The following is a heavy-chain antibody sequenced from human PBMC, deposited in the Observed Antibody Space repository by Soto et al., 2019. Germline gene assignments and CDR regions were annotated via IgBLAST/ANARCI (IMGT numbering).Heavy chain of an antibody. CDR2: IYSGGST. CDR3: ARSSNYIAAAGKGFDY. D-gene: IGHD6-13*01. Sequence: GGSLRLSCAASGFTVSSNYMSWVRQAPGKGLEWVSVIYSGGSTYYADSVKGRFTISRDNSKNTLYLQMNSLRAEDTAVYYCARSSNYIAAAGKGFDYWGQGTLVTVSS. J-gene: IGHJ4*02. CDR1: GFTVSSNY. V-gene: IGHV3-53*01.